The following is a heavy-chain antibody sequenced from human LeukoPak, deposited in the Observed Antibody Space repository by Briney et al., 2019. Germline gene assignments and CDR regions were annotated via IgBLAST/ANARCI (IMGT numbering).Heavy chain of an antibody. CDR1: GGSISSGDYY. V-gene: IGHV4-30-4*01. Sequence: SETLSLTCTVSGGSISSGDYYWSWIRQPPGKGLEWIGYIYYGGSTYYNPSLKSRVTISVDTSKNQFSLKLSSVTAADTAVYYCARDIVVVVAATRGAFDIWGQGTMVTVSS. D-gene: IGHD2-15*01. CDR3: ARDIVVVVAATRGAFDI. J-gene: IGHJ3*02. CDR2: IYYGGST.